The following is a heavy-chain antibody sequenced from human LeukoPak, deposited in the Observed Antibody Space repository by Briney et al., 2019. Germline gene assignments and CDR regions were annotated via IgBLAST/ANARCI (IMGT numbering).Heavy chain of an antibody. V-gene: IGHV3-23*01. CDR1: GFTFSSYA. D-gene: IGHD6-13*01. CDR3: ARDYSSSWYTQRLDY. J-gene: IGHJ4*02. CDR2: ISGSGDST. Sequence: GGSLRLSCAASGFTFSSYAMSWVRQAPGKGLEWVSAISGSGDSTYYVDSVKGRFTISRGNSKNTLYLQMNSLRAEDTAVYYCARDYSSSWYTQRLDYWGQGTLVTVSS.